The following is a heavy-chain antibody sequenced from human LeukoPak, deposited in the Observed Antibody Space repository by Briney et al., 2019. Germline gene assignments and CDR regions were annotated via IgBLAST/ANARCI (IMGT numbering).Heavy chain of an antibody. J-gene: IGHJ4*02. Sequence: PGGSLRLSCAASGFTFSSYAMSWVRQAPGKGLEWVSAISGSGGSTYYADSVKGRFTISRDNSKNTLYLQMNSLRAEDTAVYYCAREYYYDSSGYPVYWGQGTLVTVSS. CDR3: AREYYYDSSGYPVY. D-gene: IGHD3-22*01. CDR1: GFTFSSYA. CDR2: ISGSGGST. V-gene: IGHV3-23*01.